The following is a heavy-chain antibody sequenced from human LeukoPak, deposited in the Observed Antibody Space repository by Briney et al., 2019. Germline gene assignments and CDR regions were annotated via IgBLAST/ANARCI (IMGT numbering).Heavy chain of an antibody. V-gene: IGHV3-73*01. D-gene: IGHD3-10*01. CDR1: GFTFSGSA. Sequence: GGSLRLSCAASGFTFSGSAMHWVRQASGKGLEWVGRIRSKANSYATAYAASVKGRFTISRDDSKNTAYLQMNSLKTEDTAVYYCYGSGSYMVVDYWGQGTLVTVSS. CDR3: YGSGSYMVVDY. J-gene: IGHJ4*02. CDR2: IRSKANSYAT.